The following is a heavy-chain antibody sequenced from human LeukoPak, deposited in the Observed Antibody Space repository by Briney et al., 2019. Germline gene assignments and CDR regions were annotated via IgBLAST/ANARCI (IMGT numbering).Heavy chain of an antibody. Sequence: SETLSLTCTVSGASISKSNSYWAWIRQPPGKGLEWIGSVDYTGNTYNDPSLKSRLSISVDTSKNQFSLSLRSVTAADTALYYCAREQRLSSYYFDSWGQGTLVTVSS. CDR1: GASISKSNSY. CDR2: VDYTGNT. J-gene: IGHJ4*02. D-gene: IGHD5-18*01. V-gene: IGHV4-39*07. CDR3: AREQRLSSYYFDS.